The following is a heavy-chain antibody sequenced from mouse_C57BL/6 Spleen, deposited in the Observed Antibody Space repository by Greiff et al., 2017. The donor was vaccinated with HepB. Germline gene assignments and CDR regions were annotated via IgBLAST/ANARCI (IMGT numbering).Heavy chain of an antibody. J-gene: IGHJ4*01. CDR3: ARASITTVVAKYYAMDY. D-gene: IGHD1-1*01. V-gene: IGHV1-22*01. Sequence: VQLQQSGPELVKPGASVKMSCKASGYTFTDYNMHWVKQSHGKSLEWIGYINPNNGGTSYNQKFKGKATLTVNKSSSTAYMELRSLTSEDSAVYYCARASITTVVAKYYAMDYWGQGTSVTVSS. CDR1: GYTFTDYN. CDR2: INPNNGGT.